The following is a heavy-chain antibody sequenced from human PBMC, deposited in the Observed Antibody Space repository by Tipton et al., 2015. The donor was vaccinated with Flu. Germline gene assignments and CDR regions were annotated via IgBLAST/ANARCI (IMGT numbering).Heavy chain of an antibody. CDR3: ARIATTGGFYFDY. Sequence: LRLSCSVSGSSINSGGYYWSWIRQHPGKGLECIGYIHHSGNTFYNPSLKSRVTISVDTSKNQFFLNLDSVTAAGTALYYCARIATTGGFYFDYWGQGTLVTVSS. D-gene: IGHD1-26*01. CDR2: IHHSGNT. J-gene: IGHJ4*02. V-gene: IGHV4-31*02. CDR1: GSSINSGGYY.